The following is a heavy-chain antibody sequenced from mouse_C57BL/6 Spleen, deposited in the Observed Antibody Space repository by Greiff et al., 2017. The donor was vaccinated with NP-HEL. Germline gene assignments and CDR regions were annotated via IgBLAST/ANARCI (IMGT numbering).Heavy chain of an antibody. CDR2: ISSGGSYT. Sequence: EVHLVESGGDLVKPGGSLKLSCAASGFTFSSYGMSWVRQTPDKRLEWVATISSGGSYTYYPDSVTGRFTISRDNAKNTLYLQMSSLKSEDTAMYYCARGSIYDGYYVYAMDYWGQGTSVTVSS. D-gene: IGHD2-3*01. J-gene: IGHJ4*01. V-gene: IGHV5-6*01. CDR1: GFTFSSYG. CDR3: ARGSIYDGYYVYAMDY.